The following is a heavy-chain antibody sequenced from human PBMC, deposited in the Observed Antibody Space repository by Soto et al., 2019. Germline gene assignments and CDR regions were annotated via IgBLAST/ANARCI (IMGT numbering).Heavy chain of an antibody. CDR2: ISGSGDST. V-gene: IGHV3-23*01. Sequence: EVQLLESGGGLVQPGGSLRLSCAASGFTFSSYAMSWVRQGPGKGLEWVSAISGSGDSTYYADSVKGRFTISRDNSKNTLQLQMNSLRADDTAVYYCAKDFTHPFDYWGQGTVVTVSS. J-gene: IGHJ4*02. CDR1: GFTFSSYA. CDR3: AKDFTHPFDY.